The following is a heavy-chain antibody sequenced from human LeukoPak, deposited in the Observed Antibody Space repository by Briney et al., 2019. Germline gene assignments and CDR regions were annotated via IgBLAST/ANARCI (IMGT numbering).Heavy chain of an antibody. Sequence: GGSLRLSCAASGFIFSSYAMTWVRQAPGKGLEWVSTVGSSGTSTYYADSVKGRFTISRDNSNNTLYLQMNSLRAEDTAVYYCAKDRSSGGSCYNFWGQGTMVTVSS. CDR2: VGSSGTST. J-gene: IGHJ4*02. D-gene: IGHD2-15*01. CDR1: GFIFSSYA. CDR3: AKDRSSGGSCYNF. V-gene: IGHV3-23*01.